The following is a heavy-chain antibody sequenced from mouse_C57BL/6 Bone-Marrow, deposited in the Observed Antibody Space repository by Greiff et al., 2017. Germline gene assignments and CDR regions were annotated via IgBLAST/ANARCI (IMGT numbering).Heavy chain of an antibody. V-gene: IGHV3-6*01. J-gene: IGHJ4*01. CDR3: ARITTVGAMDY. Sequence: EVQLVESGPGLVKPSQSLSLTCSVTGYSITSGYYWNWIRQFPGNKLEWMGYISYDGSNNYNPSLKNRISITRDTSKNQFFLKLNSVTTEDTATYYCARITTVGAMDYWGQGTSVTVSS. D-gene: IGHD1-1*01. CDR1: GYSITSGYY. CDR2: ISYDGSN.